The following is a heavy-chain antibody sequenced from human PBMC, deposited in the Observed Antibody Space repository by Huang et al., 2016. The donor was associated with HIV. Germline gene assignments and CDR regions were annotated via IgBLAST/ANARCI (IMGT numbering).Heavy chain of an antibody. CDR1: GYTFADYF. CDR2: LNPKNGAT. D-gene: IGHD5-12*01. J-gene: IGHJ4*02. V-gene: IGHV1-2*02. CDR3: TRDGVAPDEEFDY. Sequence: SCKPSGYTFADYFIHWVRQAPGQGLEWMAWLNPKNGATNYAQKFLGRVTVTGDTSINTAYMEFSGLTSDDTANYYCTRDGVAPDEEFDYWGQGTLISVSS.